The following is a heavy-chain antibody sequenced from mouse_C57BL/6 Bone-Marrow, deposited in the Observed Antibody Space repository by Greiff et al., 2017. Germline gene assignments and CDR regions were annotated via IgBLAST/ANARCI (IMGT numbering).Heavy chain of an antibody. CDR1: GYSFTDYN. CDR3: ARGYDYDYAMDY. D-gene: IGHD2-4*01. Sequence: VQLKQSGPELVKPGASVKISCKASGYSFTDYNMNWVKQSNGKSLEWIGVINPNYGTTSYNQKFKGKATLTVDKSSSTASMQLNSLTSEDSAVYYCARGYDYDYAMDYWGQGTSVTVSS. CDR2: INPNYGTT. V-gene: IGHV1-39*01. J-gene: IGHJ4*01.